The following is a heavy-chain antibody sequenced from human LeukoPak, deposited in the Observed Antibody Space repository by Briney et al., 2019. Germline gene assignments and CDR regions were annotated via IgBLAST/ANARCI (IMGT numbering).Heavy chain of an antibody. Sequence: SETLSLTCAVYGGSFSGYYWSWIRQPPGKGLEWIGEINHSGSTNYNPSLKSRVTISVDTSKNQFSLKLSSVTAADKAVYYCARGRGSGSYYYYYYYMDVWGKGTTVTVSS. CDR2: INHSGST. CDR1: GGSFSGYY. CDR3: ARGRGSGSYYYYYYYMDV. J-gene: IGHJ6*03. D-gene: IGHD3-10*01. V-gene: IGHV4-34*01.